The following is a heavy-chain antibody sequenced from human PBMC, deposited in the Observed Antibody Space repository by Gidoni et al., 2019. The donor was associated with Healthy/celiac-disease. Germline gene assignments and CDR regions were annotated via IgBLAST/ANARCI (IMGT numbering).Heavy chain of an antibody. CDR3: ARDPEYYDFWSGYYTGGDDAFDI. CDR1: GFTFSSYS. J-gene: IGHJ3*02. D-gene: IGHD3-3*01. V-gene: IGHV3-48*02. Sequence: EVQLVESGGGLVQPGGSLRLSCAASGFTFSSYSMNWVRQAPGKGLEWVSYTSSSSSTIYYADSMKSRFTISRDNAKSSLYLQMNSLRDEDTAVYYCARDPEYYDFWSGYYTGGDDAFDIWGQGTMVTVSS. CDR2: TSSSSSTI.